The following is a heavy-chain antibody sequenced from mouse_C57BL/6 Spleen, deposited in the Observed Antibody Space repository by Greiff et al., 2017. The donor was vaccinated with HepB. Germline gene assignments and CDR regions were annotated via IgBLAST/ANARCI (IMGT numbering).Heavy chain of an antibody. V-gene: IGHV2-2*01. CDR2: IWSGGST. CDR3: ARPPYYSNYGYAMDY. D-gene: IGHD2-5*01. Sequence: VKVVESGPGLVQPSQSLSITCTVSGFSLTSYGVHWVRQSPGKGLEWLGVIWSGGSTDYNAAFISRLSISKDNSKSQVFFKMNSLQADDTAIYYCARPPYYSNYGYAMDYWGQGTSVTVSS. CDR1: GFSLTSYG. J-gene: IGHJ4*01.